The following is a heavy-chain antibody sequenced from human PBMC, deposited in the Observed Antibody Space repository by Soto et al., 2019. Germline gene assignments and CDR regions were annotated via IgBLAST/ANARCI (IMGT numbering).Heavy chain of an antibody. V-gene: IGHV3-30-3*01. CDR2: ISCDGSNK. Sequence: PGGSLRLSCAASGFTFSSYAMHWVRQAPGKGLEWVAVISCDGSNKYYADSVKGRFTISRDNSKNTLYLQMNSLRAEDTAVYYCARDHFMRRSYYYDSSGSIDYWGQGTLVTVSS. J-gene: IGHJ4*02. CDR3: ARDHFMRRSYYYDSSGSIDY. D-gene: IGHD3-22*01. CDR1: GFTFSSYA.